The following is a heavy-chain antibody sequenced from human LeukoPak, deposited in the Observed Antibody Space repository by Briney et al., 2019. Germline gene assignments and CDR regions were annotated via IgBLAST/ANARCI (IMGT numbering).Heavy chain of an antibody. CDR3: ARDKGYSYGYVDY. CDR1: GYTFTSYY. Sequence: GASVKVSCKASGYTFTSYYIHWVRQAPGQGLEWMGVINPSGGSPNYAQKLQGRVTMTTDTSTSTAYMELRSLRSDDTAVYYCARDKGYSYGYVDYWGQGTLVTVSS. J-gene: IGHJ4*02. D-gene: IGHD5-18*01. V-gene: IGHV1-46*01. CDR2: INPSGGSP.